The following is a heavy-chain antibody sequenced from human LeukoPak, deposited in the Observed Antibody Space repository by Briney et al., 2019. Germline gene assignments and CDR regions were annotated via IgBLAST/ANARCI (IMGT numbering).Heavy chain of an antibody. V-gene: IGHV4-34*01. Sequence: SETLSLTCAVYGEYFSTYYYSWIRQPPGKGLEWIGEINHSGSTNYNPSLKSRLTISVDMSKKQFFLRLSSVTAADTAMYYCARPGLAYCGGDCYSSDGYYFDYWGQGTLVTVSS. CDR2: INHSGST. D-gene: IGHD2-21*01. J-gene: IGHJ4*02. CDR1: GEYFSTYY. CDR3: ARPGLAYCGGDCYSSDGYYFDY.